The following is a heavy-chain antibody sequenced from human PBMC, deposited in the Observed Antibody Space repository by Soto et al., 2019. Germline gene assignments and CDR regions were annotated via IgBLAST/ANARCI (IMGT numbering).Heavy chain of an antibody. D-gene: IGHD3-3*01. CDR2: IKSKTDGGTT. CDR3: TVHTYYDFWSGYYYFDY. J-gene: IGHJ4*02. CDR1: GFTFSNAW. Sequence: SLRLSCAASGFTFSNAWMSWVRQAPGKGLEWVGRIKSKTDGGTTDYAAPVKGRFTISRDDSENTLYLQMNSLKTEDTAVYYCTVHTYYDFWSGYYYFDYWGQGTLVTVSS. V-gene: IGHV3-15*01.